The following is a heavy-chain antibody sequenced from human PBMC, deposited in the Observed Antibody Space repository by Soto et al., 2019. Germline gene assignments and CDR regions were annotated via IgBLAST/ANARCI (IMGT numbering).Heavy chain of an antibody. J-gene: IGHJ6*02. CDR3: ARQAYFYGMDV. Sequence: EVQLVQSGAEVKKPGESLKISCKGSGYNFTTYWIGWVRQMPGKGLEWMGIIYPGDSDARYSPSFQGRVTLSVDKSISTAYLQWSSLKASDTAIYYCARQAYFYGMDVWGQGTTVTVSS. CDR1: GYNFTTYW. V-gene: IGHV5-51*01. CDR2: IYPGDSDA.